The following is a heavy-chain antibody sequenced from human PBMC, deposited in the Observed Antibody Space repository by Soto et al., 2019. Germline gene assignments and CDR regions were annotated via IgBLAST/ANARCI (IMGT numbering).Heavy chain of an antibody. Sequence: GGSLRLSCAASGFTFDDYAMHWVRQVPGKGLEWVSGISANGRRIGYADSVKGRFTISRDNAKNSLHLQMNSLRPEDTALYYCTKDTYAGYCDTPTCSGGAMAVWGQGTTVTVSS. CDR2: ISANGRRI. D-gene: IGHD2-2*01. CDR3: TKDTYAGYCDTPTCSGGAMAV. J-gene: IGHJ6*02. CDR1: GFTFDDYA. V-gene: IGHV3-9*01.